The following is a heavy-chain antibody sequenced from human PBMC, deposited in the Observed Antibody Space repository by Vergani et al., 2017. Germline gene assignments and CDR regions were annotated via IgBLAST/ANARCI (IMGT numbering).Heavy chain of an antibody. Sequence: EVQLVESGGGLVKPGGSLRLSCAASGFTFSSYSMNWVRQAPGKGLEWVSSISSSSSYIYYADSVKGRFTISRDNAKNSLYQQMNSLRAEDTAVYYCARGPTIGLDYWGQGTLVTVSS. CDR1: GFTFSSYS. CDR2: ISSSSSYI. V-gene: IGHV3-21*01. CDR3: ARGPTIGLDY. D-gene: IGHD5-12*01. J-gene: IGHJ4*02.